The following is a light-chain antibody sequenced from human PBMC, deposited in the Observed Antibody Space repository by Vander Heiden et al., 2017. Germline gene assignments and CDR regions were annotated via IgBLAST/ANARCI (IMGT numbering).Light chain of an antibody. V-gene: IGKV1-5*03. CDR2: KAS. J-gene: IGKJ2*01. Sequence: DNQMTQSPSILFAAIGDRVTITCRASQSISSWLAWYQQKPGTAPKLLIYKASSLESGVPSRFSGSGSGTEFTLTISSLPPDDFATYYCQQYNSYSYTFGQGTKLEIK. CDR3: QQYNSYSYT. CDR1: QSISSW.